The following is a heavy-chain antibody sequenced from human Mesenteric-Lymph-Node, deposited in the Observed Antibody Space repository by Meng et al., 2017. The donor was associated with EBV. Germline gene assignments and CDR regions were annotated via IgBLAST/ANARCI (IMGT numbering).Heavy chain of an antibody. CDR1: GFTFTNYY. Sequence: QVQLVQSGAAVTVPXASVKVSCKASGFTFTNYYTYWVRHAPGQGLEWMGIIDPSGGSTTYAQNFQGRLTMTRDTSTNTVYMELSSLRSEDTAVYYCARAQYSTVPYFDYWGQGALVTVSS. J-gene: IGHJ4*02. V-gene: IGHV1-46*01. CDR3: ARAQYSTVPYFDY. D-gene: IGHD6-6*01. CDR2: IDPSGGST.